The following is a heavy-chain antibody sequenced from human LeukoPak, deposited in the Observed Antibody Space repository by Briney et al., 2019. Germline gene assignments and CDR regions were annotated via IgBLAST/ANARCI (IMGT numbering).Heavy chain of an antibody. CDR3: AGPKGYYYYMDV. J-gene: IGHJ6*03. Sequence: GGSLRLSRAASGFTFSSYSVNWVRHAPGKGLEWVSSISSSSSYIYYADSVKGRFTISRDNAKNSLYLQMNSLRAEDTAVYYCAGPKGYYYYMDVWGKGTTVTVSS. V-gene: IGHV3-21*01. CDR2: ISSSSSYI. CDR1: GFTFSSYS.